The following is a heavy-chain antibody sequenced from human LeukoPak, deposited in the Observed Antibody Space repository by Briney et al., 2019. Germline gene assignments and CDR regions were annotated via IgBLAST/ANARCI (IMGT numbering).Heavy chain of an antibody. CDR3: ARNPHYYDSSGYPDY. J-gene: IGHJ4*02. D-gene: IGHD3-22*01. CDR1: GGSISTYY. Sequence: SETLSLTCTVSGGSISTYYWNWIRQPAGKGLEWIGRIYTSGSTNYNPSLKSRVTMSVDTSKNQFSLKLSSVTAADTAVYYCARNPHYYDSSGYPDYWGQGTLVTVSS. CDR2: IYTSGST. V-gene: IGHV4-4*07.